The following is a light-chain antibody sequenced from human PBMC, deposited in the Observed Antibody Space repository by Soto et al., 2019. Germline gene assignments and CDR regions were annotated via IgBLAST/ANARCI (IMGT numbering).Light chain of an antibody. J-gene: IGKJ3*01. CDR3: QQLNNYPS. V-gene: IGKV1-9*01. CDR1: QGISSY. CDR2: AAS. Sequence: DIQLTQSPSFLSASVGDRVTITCRASQGISSYLAWYQQKPGKAPKLLIYAASTLQSGVPSRFSGSGSGTEFTLTISSLQPEDFATYYCQQLNNYPSFGPGT.